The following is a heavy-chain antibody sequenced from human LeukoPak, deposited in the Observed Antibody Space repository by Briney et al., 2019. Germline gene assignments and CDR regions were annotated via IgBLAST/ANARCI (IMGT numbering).Heavy chain of an antibody. J-gene: IGHJ4*02. D-gene: IGHD6-19*01. CDR3: ARADSSGWYFGGY. V-gene: IGHV3-21*01. Sequence: GGSLRLSCAASGFTVSSNYMSWVRQAPGKGLEWVSSISSSSSYIYYADSVKGRFTISRDNAKNSLYLQMNSLRAEDTAVYYCARADSSGWYFGGYWGQGTLVTVSS. CDR1: GFTVSSNY. CDR2: ISSSSSYI.